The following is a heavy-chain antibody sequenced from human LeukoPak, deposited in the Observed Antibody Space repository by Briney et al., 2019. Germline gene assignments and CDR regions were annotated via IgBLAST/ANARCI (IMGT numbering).Heavy chain of an antibody. V-gene: IGHV4-59*01. Sequence: ASETLSLTCTVSGGSISSYYWSWIRQPPGKGLEWIGYIYYSGSTNYNPSLKSRVTISVDTSKNQFSLKLSSVTAADMAVYYCARSSSGWSNFDYWGQGTLVTVSS. D-gene: IGHD6-19*01. CDR1: GGSISSYY. J-gene: IGHJ4*02. CDR2: IYYSGST. CDR3: ARSSSGWSNFDY.